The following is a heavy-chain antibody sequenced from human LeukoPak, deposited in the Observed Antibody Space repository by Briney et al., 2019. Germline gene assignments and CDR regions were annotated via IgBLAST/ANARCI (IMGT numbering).Heavy chain of an antibody. CDR1: AGSISSSSYY. CDR3: ASQGWSSASGYYFNY. CDR2: IYYSGST. V-gene: IGHV4-39*01. D-gene: IGHD6-19*01. Sequence: LETLSLTCGVSAGSISSSSYYWGWIRQPPGKGLEWVGTIYYSGSTYYNPSLKSRVTISVDTSKNQFSLKLSSVSAADTAVYYCASQGWSSASGYYFNYWVQGTLVTVSS. J-gene: IGHJ4*02.